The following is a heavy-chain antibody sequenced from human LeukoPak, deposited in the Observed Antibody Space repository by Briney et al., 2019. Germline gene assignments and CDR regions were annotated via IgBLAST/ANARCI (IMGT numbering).Heavy chain of an antibody. Sequence: ASVKVSCKASGYTFTSYGISWVRQAPGQGLEWMGWISAYNGNTNYAQKLQGRVTMTTDTSASTAYMELRSLRSDDTAVYYCAKSVSSTSVIDYWGQGTLVTVSS. J-gene: IGHJ4*02. D-gene: IGHD2-2*01. CDR2: ISAYNGNT. V-gene: IGHV1-18*01. CDR3: AKSVSSTSVIDY. CDR1: GYTFTSYG.